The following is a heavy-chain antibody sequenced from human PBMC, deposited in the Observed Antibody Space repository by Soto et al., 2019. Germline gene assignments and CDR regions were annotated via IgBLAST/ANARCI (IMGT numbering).Heavy chain of an antibody. CDR3: AKWDGSGSYYKGPYFDY. D-gene: IGHD3-10*01. J-gene: IGHJ4*02. CDR1: GFTFSSYA. Sequence: PGGSLRLSCAASGFTFSSYAMSWVRQTPGKGLEWVSAISGSGGSTYYADSVKGRFTISRDNSKNTLYLQMNSLRAEDTAVYYCAKWDGSGSYYKGPYFDYWGQGTLVTVSS. CDR2: ISGSGGST. V-gene: IGHV3-23*01.